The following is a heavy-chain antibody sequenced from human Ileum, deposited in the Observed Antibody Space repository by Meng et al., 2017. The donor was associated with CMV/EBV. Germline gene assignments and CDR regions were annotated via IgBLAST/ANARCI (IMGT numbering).Heavy chain of an antibody. J-gene: IGHJ4*02. CDR3: VRINYLDH. CDR1: GFTFSSYG. Sequence: GGGVGQVGGSLRLSCEASGFTFSSYGMHWVRQAPGKGLEWVAIIRNDGSYKYYADSVKGRFTISRDNSKNTLYLQMNSLEPEDTAVYYCVRINYLDHWGQGTLVTVSS. CDR2: IRNDGSYK. V-gene: IGHV3-30*02.